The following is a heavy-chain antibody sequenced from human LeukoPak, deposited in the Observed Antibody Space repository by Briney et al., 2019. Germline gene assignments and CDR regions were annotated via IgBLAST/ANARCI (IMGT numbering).Heavy chain of an antibody. CDR3: GRAGDVLSVGENFFNK. CDR2: IKTDGIIT. V-gene: IGHV3-74*01. J-gene: IGHJ4*02. D-gene: IGHD3-3*01. Sequence: PGGSLRLSCAASGFTFSSYWMHWVRQAPGKGRVWGSPIKTDGIITIYAHSVKVRFTISRDNTRNTLYLQMKSLRAEHTAVYYCGRAGDVLSVGENFFNKWGQGALVTVSS. CDR1: GFTFSSYW.